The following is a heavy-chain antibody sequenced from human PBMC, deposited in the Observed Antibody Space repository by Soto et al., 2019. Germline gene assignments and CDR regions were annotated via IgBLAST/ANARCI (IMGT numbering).Heavy chain of an antibody. CDR3: ARDAYYYDSSGYYDY. D-gene: IGHD3-22*01. V-gene: IGHV4-34*01. J-gene: IGHJ4*02. CDR1: GGSFSGYY. CDR2: INHSGST. Sequence: SETLSLTCAVYGGSFSGYYWSWIRQPPGKGLEWIGEINHSGSTNYNPSLKSRVAISVDKSKNQFSLKLSSVTAADTAVYYCARDAYYYDSSGYYDYWGQGTLVTVSS.